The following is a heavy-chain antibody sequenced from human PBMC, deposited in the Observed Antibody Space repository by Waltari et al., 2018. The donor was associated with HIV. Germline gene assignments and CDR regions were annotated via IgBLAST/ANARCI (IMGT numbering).Heavy chain of an antibody. CDR3: ARDLMHYDSSAYRY. CDR2: ISYDGSNK. J-gene: IGHJ4*02. D-gene: IGHD3-22*01. Sequence: VQLVESGGGVVQPGRSLRLSCAASGFTFSSYAMHWVRLAPGKGLEWVAVISYDGSNKYYADSVKGRFTISRDNSKNTLYLQMNSLRAEDTAVYYCARDLMHYDSSAYRYWGQGTLVTVSS. V-gene: IGHV3-30*04. CDR1: GFTFSSYA.